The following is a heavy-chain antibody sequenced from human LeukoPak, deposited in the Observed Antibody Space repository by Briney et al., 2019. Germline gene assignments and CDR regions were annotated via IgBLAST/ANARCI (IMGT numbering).Heavy chain of an antibody. CDR1: GFTFSSYA. V-gene: IGHV3-23*01. CDR3: AKRRYDFWSGYKDLAY. J-gene: IGHJ4*02. CDR2: ISGSGGST. D-gene: IGHD3-3*01. Sequence: GGSLRLSCAASGFTFSSYAMSWVPQAPGKGLEWVSVISGSGGSTYYADSVKGRFTVSRDNSKNTLYLQMNSLRAEDTAVYYCAKRRYDFWSGYKDLAYWGQGTLVTVSS.